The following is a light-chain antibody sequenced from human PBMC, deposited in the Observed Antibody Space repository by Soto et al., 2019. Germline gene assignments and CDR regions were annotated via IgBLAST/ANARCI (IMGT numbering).Light chain of an antibody. CDR1: SSDVGGYTY. Sequence: QSGLTQPASVSVSRGQPITISCTGTSSDVGGYTYVSWYQQHPGKAPKLIIYEVSNRPSGVSNRFSGSRSGNTASLTISGLQAEDEADYYCNLYNSASNYVYGTAPKVTVL. CDR2: EVS. CDR3: NLYNSASNYV. J-gene: IGLJ1*01. V-gene: IGLV2-14*01.